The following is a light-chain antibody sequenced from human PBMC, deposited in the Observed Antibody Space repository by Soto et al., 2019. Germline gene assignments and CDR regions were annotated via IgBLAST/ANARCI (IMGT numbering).Light chain of an antibody. V-gene: IGKV3-20*01. CDR3: QQYGTSPGT. Sequence: DIVLTQSPGTLSLSPGERASLSCRASQSVSSSYLAWYQHKPGQAPRLLIFATSRRATGVPDTFSGSGSGTEFTTTISRLEPEYFAVYCCQQYGTSPGTFGQGTKVEI. CDR1: QSVSSSY. J-gene: IGKJ1*01. CDR2: ATS.